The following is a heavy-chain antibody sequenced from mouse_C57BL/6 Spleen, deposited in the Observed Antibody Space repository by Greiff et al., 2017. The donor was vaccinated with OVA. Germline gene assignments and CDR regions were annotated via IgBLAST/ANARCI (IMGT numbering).Heavy chain of an antibody. CDR2: IDPNSGGT. J-gene: IGHJ4*01. Sequence: QVHVKQSGAELMKPGASVKLSCKATGYTFTGYWIEWVKQRPGHGLEWIGRIDPNSGGTKYNEKFKSKATLTVDKPSSTAYMQLSSLTSEDSAVYYCARGGYYDYDGDAMDYWGQGTSVTVSS. CDR1: GYTFTGYW. D-gene: IGHD2-4*01. V-gene: IGHV1-72*01. CDR3: ARGGYYDYDGDAMDY.